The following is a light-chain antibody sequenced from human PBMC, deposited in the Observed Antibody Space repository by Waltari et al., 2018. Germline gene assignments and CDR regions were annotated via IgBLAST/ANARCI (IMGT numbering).Light chain of an antibody. CDR2: EAS. J-gene: IGKJ5*01. CDR1: RDINIY. CDR3: QQYDNLPLT. Sequence: DIQMTQSPSSLSASVGDRVTITCQASRDINIYLNWYQQKPGKAPNLVIYEASKLETGVPSRFSGSGSGTDFTFTISSLQPEDIATYYCQQYDNLPLTFGHGTRLEIK. V-gene: IGKV1-33*01.